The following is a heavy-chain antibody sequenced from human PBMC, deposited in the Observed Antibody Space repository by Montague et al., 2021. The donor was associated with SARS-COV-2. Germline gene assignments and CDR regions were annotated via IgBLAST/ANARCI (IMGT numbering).Heavy chain of an antibody. CDR2: VYYTGST. CDR3: ARDRYGHFDY. V-gene: IGHV4-31*03. Sequence: TLSLTCSVSGDPISRAGYFWTWIRHPPTEGLEWIGYVYYTGSTDYNPSLKSRVSMSIDTSRNQFSLKMSSVTAADTAVYYCARDRYGHFDYWGQGTLVTVSS. CDR1: GDPISRAGYF. J-gene: IGHJ4*02. D-gene: IGHD5-18*01.